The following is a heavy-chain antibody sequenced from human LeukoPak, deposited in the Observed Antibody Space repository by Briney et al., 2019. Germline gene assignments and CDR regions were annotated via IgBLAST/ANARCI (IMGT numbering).Heavy chain of an antibody. D-gene: IGHD6-13*01. CDR1: GFTGSSYA. Sequence: GGSLRLSCAAAGFTGSSYAMSWVRQAPGTGLPWVSASSGSGGSTYYADSVKGRFTISRDNSKNTLYLQMNSLRAEDTAVYYCAKDPIAAAGDFDYWGQGTLVTVSS. V-gene: IGHV3-23*01. CDR3: AKDPIAAAGDFDY. CDR2: SSGSGGST. J-gene: IGHJ4*02.